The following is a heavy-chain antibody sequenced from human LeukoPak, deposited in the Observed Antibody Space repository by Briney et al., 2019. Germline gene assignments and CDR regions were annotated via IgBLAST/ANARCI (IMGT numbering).Heavy chain of an antibody. J-gene: IGHJ4*02. Sequence: GGSLRLSCTASGFTFGDYAMSWFRQAPGKGLEWVGFIRSKAYGGTTEYAASVKGRFTISRDDSKSIAYLQMNSLKTEDTAVYYCTRGYSSGWYDVYFDYWGQGTLVTVSS. D-gene: IGHD6-19*01. CDR2: IRSKAYGGTT. CDR1: GFTFGDYA. CDR3: TRGYSSGWYDVYFDY. V-gene: IGHV3-49*03.